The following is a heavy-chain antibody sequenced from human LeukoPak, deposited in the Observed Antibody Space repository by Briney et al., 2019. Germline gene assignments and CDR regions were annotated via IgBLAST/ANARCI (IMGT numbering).Heavy chain of an antibody. J-gene: IGHJ6*02. D-gene: IGHD4-17*01. V-gene: IGHV3-74*01. Sequence: GGSLRLSCAASGFTFSTYWMHWVRQAPGKGLVCVSRINSDGSSTNYADSVKGRFTISRDNSKNTLYLQMNSLRAEDTAVYYCAKTTEDYGDYYYYYYGMDVWGQGTTVTVSS. CDR3: AKTTEDYGDYYYYYYGMDV. CDR1: GFTFSTYW. CDR2: INSDGSST.